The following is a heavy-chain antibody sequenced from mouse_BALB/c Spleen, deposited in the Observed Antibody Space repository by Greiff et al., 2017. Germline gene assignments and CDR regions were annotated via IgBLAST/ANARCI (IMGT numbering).Heavy chain of an antibody. CDR1: GFNIKDTY. CDR2: IDPANGNT. CDR3: AYYYGYAYAMDY. D-gene: IGHD1-2*01. V-gene: IGHV14-3*02. J-gene: IGHJ4*01. Sequence: EVKLQESGAELVKPGASVKLSCTASGFNIKDTYMHWVKQRPEQGLEWIGRIDPANGNTKYDPKFQGKATITADTSSNTAYLQLSSLTSEDTAVYYCAYYYGYAYAMDYWGQGTSVTVSS.